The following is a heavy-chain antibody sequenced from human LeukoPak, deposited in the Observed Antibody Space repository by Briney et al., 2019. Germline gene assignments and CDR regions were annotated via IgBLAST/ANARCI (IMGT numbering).Heavy chain of an antibody. V-gene: IGHV1-2*02. Sequence: GASVTVSCKASGYTFTGYYMHWVRQAPGQGLEWMGWINPNSGGPNYAQKFQGRVTMTRDTSISTAYMELSRLRSDDTAVYYCARVSYCGGDCYQPFDYWGQGTLVTVSS. CDR3: ARVSYCGGDCYQPFDY. J-gene: IGHJ4*02. CDR2: INPNSGGP. D-gene: IGHD2-21*02. CDR1: GYTFTGYY.